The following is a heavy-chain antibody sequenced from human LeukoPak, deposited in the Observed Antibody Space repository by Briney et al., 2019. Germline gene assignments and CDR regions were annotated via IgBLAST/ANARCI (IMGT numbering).Heavy chain of an antibody. CDR3: ARDQTQEGVSAGDS. V-gene: IGHV3-48*03. D-gene: IGHD3-10*01. CDR1: GFTFINYE. J-gene: IGHJ4*02. Sequence: PGGSLRLSCAASGFTFINYEMNWVRQAPGKGLEWVSYISSSGGTIYYADSVKGRFTISRDNAKNSLYLQMNSLRAEGTAVYYCARDQTQEGVSAGDSWGQGTLVTVSS. CDR2: ISSSGGTI.